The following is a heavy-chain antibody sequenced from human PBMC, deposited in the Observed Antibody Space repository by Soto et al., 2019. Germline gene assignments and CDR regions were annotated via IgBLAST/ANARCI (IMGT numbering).Heavy chain of an antibody. J-gene: IGHJ6*02. CDR2: ISSSSSII. V-gene: IGHV3-48*02. CDR1: GFTFSSYS. CDR3: ARNGDDYYYYGMDV. D-gene: IGHD2-21*02. Sequence: GGSLRLSSAASGFTFSSYSMNWVRKATGKGLEWISYISSSSSIIYYADSVKGRFTISRDIAKNSLYLQMNSLRDEDTAVYYCARNGDDYYYYGMDVWGQGTTVTVSS.